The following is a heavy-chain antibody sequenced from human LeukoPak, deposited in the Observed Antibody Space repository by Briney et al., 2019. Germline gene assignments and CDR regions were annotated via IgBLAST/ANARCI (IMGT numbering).Heavy chain of an antibody. J-gene: IGHJ6*02. CDR1: GFTFSTFH. V-gene: IGHV3-48*01. CDR2: INYHSQPT. CDR3: ANGWASYYYYYGMDV. Sequence: QPGGSLRLSCTASGFTFSTFHMHWVRQAPGKGLEWVSYINYHSQPTYYADSVKGRFTISRDNAKSSLYLQLNDLRAEDTAVYYCANGWASYYYYYGMDVWGQGTTVTVSS. D-gene: IGHD1-26*01.